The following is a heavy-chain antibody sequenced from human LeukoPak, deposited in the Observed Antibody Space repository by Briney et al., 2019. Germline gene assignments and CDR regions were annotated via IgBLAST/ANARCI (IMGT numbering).Heavy chain of an antibody. CDR1: GGTFSSYA. Sequence: SVKVSCKASGGTFSSYAISWVRQAPGQGLEWMGGIIPIFGTANYAQKFQGRVTITADESTSTAYMELSSLRSEDTAAYYCARGLIAAGPLSSTGGNYGMDVWGKGTTVTVSS. CDR3: ARGLIAAGPLSSTGGNYGMDV. V-gene: IGHV1-69*13. D-gene: IGHD6-13*01. J-gene: IGHJ6*04. CDR2: IIPIFGTA.